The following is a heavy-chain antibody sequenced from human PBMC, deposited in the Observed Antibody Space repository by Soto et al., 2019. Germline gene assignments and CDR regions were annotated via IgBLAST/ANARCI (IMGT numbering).Heavy chain of an antibody. D-gene: IGHD2-8*01. CDR2: IYYSGTT. J-gene: IGHJ4*02. Sequence: SETLSLTCTVSGGSISSSSYYWGWIRQPPGKGLEWIGSIYYSGTTYYNASLKSRVTISVDTSKNQFSLKLNSVTAADTAMYYCARQNGVFDWGQGTLVTVSS. CDR1: GGSISSSSYY. V-gene: IGHV4-39*01. CDR3: ARQNGVFD.